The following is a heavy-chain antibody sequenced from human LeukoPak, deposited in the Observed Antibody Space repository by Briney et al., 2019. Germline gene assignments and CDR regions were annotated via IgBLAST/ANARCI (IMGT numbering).Heavy chain of an antibody. CDR1: GGSFSGYY. CDR2: INHSGST. J-gene: IGHJ4*02. Sequence: PSETLSLTCAVYGGSFSGYYWSWIRQPPGKGLEWIGEINHSGSTNYNPSLKSRVTISVDTSKNQFSLKLSSVTAADTAVYYCARDGDVGAGFDYWGQGTLVTVSS. D-gene: IGHD1-26*01. CDR3: ARDGDVGAGFDY. V-gene: IGHV4-34*01.